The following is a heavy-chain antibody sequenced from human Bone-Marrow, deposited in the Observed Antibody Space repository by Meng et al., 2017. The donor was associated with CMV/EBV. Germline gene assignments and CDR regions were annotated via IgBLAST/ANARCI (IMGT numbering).Heavy chain of an antibody. CDR2: IYTSGST. V-gene: IGHV4-4*08. D-gene: IGHD1-26*01. CDR3: AREWELLVNWFDP. J-gene: IGHJ5*02. Sequence: GSLRLSCTVSGGSISSYYWSWIRQPPGKGLEWIGYIYTSGSTNYNPSLKSRVTMSVDTSKNQFSLKLSSVTAAGTAVYYCAREWELLVNWFDPWGQGTLVTVSS. CDR1: GGSISSYY.